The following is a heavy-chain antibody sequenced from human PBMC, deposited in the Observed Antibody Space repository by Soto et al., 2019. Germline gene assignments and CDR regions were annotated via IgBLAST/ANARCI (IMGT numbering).Heavy chain of an antibody. CDR1: GDSISSYY. V-gene: IGHV4-59*01. J-gene: IGHJ4*02. D-gene: IGHD2-21*02. Sequence: PSETLSLTCAVSGDSISSYYCMWIRQPPGKGLESIGYLYYGRSANYNPSLKSRVTLSVDTSTNQCSLKLSSMTAADTAVYYCARRIACGGDCYKPFDYWGQGTLVTVSS. CDR2: LYYGRSA. CDR3: ARRIACGGDCYKPFDY.